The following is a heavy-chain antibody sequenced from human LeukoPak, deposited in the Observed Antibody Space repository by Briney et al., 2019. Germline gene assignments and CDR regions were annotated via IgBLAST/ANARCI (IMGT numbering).Heavy chain of an antibody. CDR3: ASLNTAMVPPFDY. V-gene: IGHV3-48*04. J-gene: IGHJ4*02. CDR1: GFTFSSYS. CDR2: ISSSSSTI. D-gene: IGHD5-18*01. Sequence: PGGSLRLSCAASGFTFSSYSMNWVRQAPGKGLEWVSYISSSSSTIYYADSVKGRFTISRDNAKNSLYLQMNSLRAEDTAVYYCASLNTAMVPPFDYWGQGTLVTVSS.